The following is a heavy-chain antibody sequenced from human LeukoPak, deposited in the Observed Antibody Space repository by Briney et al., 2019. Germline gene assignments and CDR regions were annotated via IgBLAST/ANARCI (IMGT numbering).Heavy chain of an antibody. V-gene: IGHV1-46*01. CDR3: ARSMEYSGYDSNPYFDY. J-gene: IGHJ4*02. CDR1: GYTFTSYY. Sequence: GASVKVSCKASGYTFTSYYMHWVRQAPGQGLEWMGIINPSGGSTSYAQKFQGRVTMTRDTSTSTVYMELSSLRSEDTAVYYCARSMEYSGYDSNPYFDYWGQGTLVTVSS. CDR2: INPSGGST. D-gene: IGHD5-12*01.